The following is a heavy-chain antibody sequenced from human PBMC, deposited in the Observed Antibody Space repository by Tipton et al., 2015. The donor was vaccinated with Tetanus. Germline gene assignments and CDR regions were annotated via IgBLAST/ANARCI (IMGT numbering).Heavy chain of an antibody. D-gene: IGHD3-10*01. V-gene: IGHV3-33*01. Sequence: SLRLSCAASGFTFSSYGMHWVRQAPGKGLEWVAVIWYDGSNKYYADSVKGRFTIPRDNSKNTLYLQMNSLRAEDTAVYYCARDVGRWGSGSPTSHWGQGTLVTVSS. CDR1: GFTFSSYG. CDR3: ARDVGRWGSGSPTSH. CDR2: IWYDGSNK. J-gene: IGHJ4*02.